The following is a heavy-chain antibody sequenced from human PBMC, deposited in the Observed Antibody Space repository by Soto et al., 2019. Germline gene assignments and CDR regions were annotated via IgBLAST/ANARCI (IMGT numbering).Heavy chain of an antibody. D-gene: IGHD1-26*01. J-gene: IGHJ3*01. Sequence: EASVNVSCKASGYTFTSYGISWVRQAPGQGLEWMGWISAYNGNTNYAQKLQGRVTMTTDTSTSTAYMELRSLRSDDTAVDYCARVGLGVREDGFDVWGDGTMVTLSS. CDR3: ARVGLGVREDGFDV. CDR1: GYTFTSYG. V-gene: IGHV1-18*01. CDR2: ISAYNGNT.